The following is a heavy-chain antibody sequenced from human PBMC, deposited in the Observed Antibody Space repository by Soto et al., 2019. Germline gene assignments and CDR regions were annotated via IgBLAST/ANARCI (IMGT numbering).Heavy chain of an antibody. Sequence: QVQLVQSGVEVEKPGASVKVSCKASGYTFTSYGVSWVRQAPGQGLECMGWISAYNGNTNYAQKFQGRVTMTTDTSTSTAYMELRSLISDDTAVYYCARDVPTVTTGGPDYWGQGTLVTVSS. CDR3: ARDVPTVTTGGPDY. CDR1: GYTFTSYG. D-gene: IGHD4-17*01. V-gene: IGHV1-18*01. CDR2: ISAYNGNT. J-gene: IGHJ4*02.